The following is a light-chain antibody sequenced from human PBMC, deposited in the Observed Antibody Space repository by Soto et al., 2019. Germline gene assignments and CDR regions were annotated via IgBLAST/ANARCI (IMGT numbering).Light chain of an antibody. J-gene: IGLJ2*01. CDR1: SSDVGTYNL. CDR3: CSYAGRNSVV. V-gene: IGLV2-23*02. CDR2: EVR. Sequence: QSALTQPASVSGSPGQSITISCTGTSSDVGTYNLVSWYQQYPGKAPKLIIYEVRKRPSWISNRFSGSKSDNTASLTISGLQAEDEADYYCCSYAGRNSVVFGGRTKLTVL.